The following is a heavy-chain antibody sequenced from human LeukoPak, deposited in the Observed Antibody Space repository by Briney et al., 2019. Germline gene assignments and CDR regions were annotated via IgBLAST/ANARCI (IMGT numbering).Heavy chain of an antibody. D-gene: IGHD3-16*02. CDR3: ARAANYVWGSYRFDY. CDR1: GGTFSSYA. V-gene: IGHV1-69*05. J-gene: IGHJ4*02. Sequence: SVKVSCKASGGTFSSYAISWVRQAPGQGLEWMGGIIPIFGTANYAQKFQGRVTITMDESTSTAYMELSSLRSEDTAVYYCARAANYVWGSYRFDYWGQGTLVTVSS. CDR2: IIPIFGTA.